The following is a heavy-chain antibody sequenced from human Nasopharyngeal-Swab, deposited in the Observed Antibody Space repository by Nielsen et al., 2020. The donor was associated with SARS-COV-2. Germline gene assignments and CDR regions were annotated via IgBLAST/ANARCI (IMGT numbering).Heavy chain of an antibody. CDR3: ARGTYY. D-gene: IGHD1-7*01. Sequence: GGSLRLSCAASGFTFSSYGMHWVRQAPGKGLEWLSYISSGGSTIYYADSVKGRFTISRDNAKNSMFLQMNGLRVEDTAIYYCARGTYYWGQGALVTVSS. J-gene: IGHJ4*02. CDR2: ISSGGSTI. V-gene: IGHV3-48*04. CDR1: GFTFSSYG.